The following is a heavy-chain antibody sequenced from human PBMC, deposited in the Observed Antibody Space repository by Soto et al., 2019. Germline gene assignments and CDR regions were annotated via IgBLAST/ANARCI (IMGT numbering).Heavy chain of an antibody. CDR1: GFTFFSFG. Sequence: GASVKVFLKGFGFTFFSFGISWVRAAPGQGLEWMGWISAYNGNTNYAQKLQGRVTMTTDTSTSTAYMELRSLRSDDTAVYYCARDWDDPRAFDIWGHGTMVTVSS. V-gene: IGHV1-18*01. CDR3: ARDWDDPRAFDI. D-gene: IGHD1-1*01. J-gene: IGHJ3*02. CDR2: ISAYNGNT.